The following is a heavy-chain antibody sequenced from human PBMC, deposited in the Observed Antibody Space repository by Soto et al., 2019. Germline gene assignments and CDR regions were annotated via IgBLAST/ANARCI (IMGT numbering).Heavy chain of an antibody. CDR1: GYTFTGYY. J-gene: IGHJ5*02. CDR3: ARAGYCSSTRCPHDPNWFDP. V-gene: IGHV1-2*04. D-gene: IGHD2-2*01. CDR2: IKPNSAGT. Sequence: ASVKVSCKASGYTFTGYYMHWVRQAPGQGLEWMGWIKPNSAGTNYAQTFQGWVTMPRDTSISAAYMELGRLRSDDTAVYYCARAGYCSSTRCPHDPNWFDPWGQGTLVTVSS.